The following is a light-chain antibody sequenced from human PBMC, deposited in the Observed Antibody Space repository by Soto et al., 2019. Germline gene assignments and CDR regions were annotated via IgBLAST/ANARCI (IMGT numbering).Light chain of an antibody. CDR2: EVN. Sequence: QSALTQPASVSGSPGQSITISCTGTRSDVGSYNLVSWYQQHPGKAPKVMIYEVNKRPSGVSNRFFGSKSGNTASLTISGLQAEDEADYYCCSYAGRSTLLFGGGTKVTVL. V-gene: IGLV2-23*02. CDR3: CSYAGRSTLL. CDR1: RSDVGSYNL. J-gene: IGLJ2*01.